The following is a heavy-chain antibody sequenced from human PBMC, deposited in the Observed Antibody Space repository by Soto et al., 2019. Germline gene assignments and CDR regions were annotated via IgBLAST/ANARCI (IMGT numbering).Heavy chain of an antibody. V-gene: IGHV1-69*06. CDR2: ISPMCGTT. Sequence: QMQLVQSGAEVKKPVSSVKVSCEDSGGTYPSSWVRQAPGQGLEWMGSISPMCGTTNYAQNFQGKVALTGEKSTNTAYLELSSLRSEDTAVYFCARKGAAASWPHGFDICGKGTMVSVSS. CDR1: GGTYP. J-gene: IGHJ3*02. D-gene: IGHD2-2*01. CDR3: ARKGAAASWPHGFDI.